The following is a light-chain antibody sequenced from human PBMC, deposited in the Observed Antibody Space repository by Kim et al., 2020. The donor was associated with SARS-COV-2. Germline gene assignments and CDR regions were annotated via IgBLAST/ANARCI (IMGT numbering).Light chain of an antibody. J-gene: IGLJ2*01. CDR1: SLRSYY. Sequence: SSELTQDPAVSVALGQTVRITCQGDSLRSYYATWYQQKPGQAPIVVIYGKNNRPSGIPDRCSGSSSGNTASLTITGTQAGDKADYYCNSRDSNENVFFGGGTQLTVL. CDR2: GKN. CDR3: NSRDSNENVF. V-gene: IGLV3-19*01.